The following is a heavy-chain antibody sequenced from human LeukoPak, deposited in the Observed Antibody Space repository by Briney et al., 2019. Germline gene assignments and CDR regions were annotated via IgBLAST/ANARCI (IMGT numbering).Heavy chain of an antibody. CDR3: ARDVARWEARPDDAFDI. V-gene: IGHV4-59*01. Sequence: KSSETLSLTCAVYGGSFSGYYWSWIRQPPGKGLEWIGYIYYSGSTNYNPSLKSRVTISVDTSKNQFSLKLSSVTAADTAVYYCARDVARWEARPDDAFDIWGQGTMVTVSS. CDR1: GGSFSGYY. J-gene: IGHJ3*02. CDR2: IYYSGST. D-gene: IGHD1-26*01.